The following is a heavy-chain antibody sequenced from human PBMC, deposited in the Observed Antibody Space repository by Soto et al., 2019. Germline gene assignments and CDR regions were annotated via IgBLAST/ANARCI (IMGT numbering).Heavy chain of an antibody. D-gene: IGHD3-3*01. Sequence: QMQLQESGPGLVKPSQTLSLTCTVSGGSISSGGYYWSWIRQLPGKGLEWMGYIYRSGNAYYNPSLESRLPISVDTSKNQFSLKLSSVTAADTAVYYCAIKNDFSRGSFYYSGLDVWGHGTTVTVSS. CDR2: IYRSGNA. CDR3: AIKNDFSRGSFYYSGLDV. V-gene: IGHV4-31*03. J-gene: IGHJ6*02. CDR1: GGSISSGGYY.